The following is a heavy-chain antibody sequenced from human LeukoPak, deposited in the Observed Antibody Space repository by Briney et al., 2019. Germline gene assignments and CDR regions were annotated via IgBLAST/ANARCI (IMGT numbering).Heavy chain of an antibody. Sequence: GGSLRLSCAASGFTFSSYGMHWVRQAPGKGLXXXVVLWYDGSNNYYADSVKGRFTISRDNSKNTLYLQMNSLRAEDTAVYYCERDRVSLGNAFDIWGQGTMVTVSS. V-gene: IGHV3-33*01. CDR2: LWYDGSNN. D-gene: IGHD1-26*01. J-gene: IGHJ3*02. CDR1: GFTFSSYG. CDR3: ERDRVSLGNAFDI.